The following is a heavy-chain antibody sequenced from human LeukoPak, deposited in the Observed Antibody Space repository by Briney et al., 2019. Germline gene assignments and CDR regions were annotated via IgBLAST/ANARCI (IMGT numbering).Heavy chain of an antibody. CDR3: AQGGSPGALDY. Sequence: GGSLRLSCAASGFTFSSYSMNWVRQAPGKGLEWVSSISSSSSYIYYADSVEGRFTISRDNAKNTLYLQVNSLRAEDTAVYYCAQGGSPGALDYWGRGTLVTVSS. V-gene: IGHV3-21*01. CDR2: ISSSSSYI. D-gene: IGHD2-15*01. CDR1: GFTFSSYS. J-gene: IGHJ4*02.